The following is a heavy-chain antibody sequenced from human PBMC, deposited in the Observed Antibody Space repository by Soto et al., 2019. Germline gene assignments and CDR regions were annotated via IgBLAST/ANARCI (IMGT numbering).Heavy chain of an antibody. CDR2: IWYDGSNK. CDR1: GFTFSSYG. Sequence: GESLKISCAASGFTFSSYGMHWVRQAPGKGLEWVAVIWYDGSNKYYADSVKGRFTISRDNSKNTLYLQMNSLRAEDTAVYYCARDQPAIIGPFDYWGQGTLVTVSS. CDR3: ARDQPAIIGPFDY. J-gene: IGHJ4*02. D-gene: IGHD3-3*01. V-gene: IGHV3-33*01.